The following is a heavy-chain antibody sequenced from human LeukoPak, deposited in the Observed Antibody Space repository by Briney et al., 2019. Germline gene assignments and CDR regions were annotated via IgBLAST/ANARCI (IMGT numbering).Heavy chain of an antibody. D-gene: IGHD3-22*01. J-gene: IGHJ5*02. CDR2: MYYSGST. Sequence: SHTLSLTCSVSGGSLSSGDYYWSWIRQPPGKGLEWIAYMYYSGSTYYNPSLKSRVTMSADTSKNQLSLKLSSVTAADTAVYYCARPYYYDSRIDPWGQGILVTVSS. CDR3: ARPYYYDSRIDP. CDR1: GGSLSSGDYY. V-gene: IGHV4-30-4*01.